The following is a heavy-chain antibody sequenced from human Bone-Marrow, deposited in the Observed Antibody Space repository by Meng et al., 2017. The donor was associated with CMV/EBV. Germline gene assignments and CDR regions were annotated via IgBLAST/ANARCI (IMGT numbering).Heavy chain of an antibody. CDR3: ARAATGILFDY. V-gene: IGHV3-74*01. CDR1: GFTFSTYW. Sequence: GESLKISCVASGFTFSTYWMSWVRQAPGKGLVWVSRINSDGSSTSYADSVKGRFTISRDNAKNTLYLQMNSLRAEDTAVYYCARAATGILFDYWGQGTLVTVSS. D-gene: IGHD1-1*01. CDR2: INSDGSST. J-gene: IGHJ4*02.